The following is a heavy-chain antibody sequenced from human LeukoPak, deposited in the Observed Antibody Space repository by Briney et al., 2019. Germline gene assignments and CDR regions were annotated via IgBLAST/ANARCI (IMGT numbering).Heavy chain of an antibody. J-gene: IGHJ4*02. CDR2: IYYSGST. V-gene: IGHV4-39*07. CDR3: AREGGIAAAGTILH. D-gene: IGHD6-13*01. Sequence: SETLSLTCTVSGGSISSSSYYWGWIRQPPGKGLEWIGSIYYSGSTYYNPSLKSRVTIPVDTSKNQFSLKLSSVTAADTAMYYCAREGGIAAAGTILHWGQGTLVTVSS. CDR1: GGSISSSSYY.